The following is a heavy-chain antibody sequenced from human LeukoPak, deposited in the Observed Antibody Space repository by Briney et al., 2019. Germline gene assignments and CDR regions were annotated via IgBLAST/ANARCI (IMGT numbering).Heavy chain of an antibody. V-gene: IGHV3-21*04. Sequence: PGGSLRLSCAASGFTLSSYSMNWVRQAPGKGLEWVSSISSSSSDIYYADSVKGRFTISRDNAKNSLYLQMNSLRAEDTAVYYCARDMDLGGYTNPFDYWGQGTLVTVSS. CDR1: GFTLSSYS. CDR2: ISSSSSDI. CDR3: ARDMDLGGYTNPFDY. D-gene: IGHD3-16*02. J-gene: IGHJ4*02.